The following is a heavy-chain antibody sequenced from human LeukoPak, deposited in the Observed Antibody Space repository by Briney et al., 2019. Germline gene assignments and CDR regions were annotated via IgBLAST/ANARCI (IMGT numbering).Heavy chain of an antibody. J-gene: IGHJ6*03. V-gene: IGHV3-7*01. Sequence: GGTLRLSCAASGFTFSSYWMSWVRQAPGKGLEWVANIKQDGSEKYYVDSVKGRFTISRDNAKNSLYLQMNSLRAEDTAVYYCARPRPGYYMDVWGKGTTVTVSS. CDR1: GFTFSSYW. CDR2: IKQDGSEK. D-gene: IGHD1-1*01. CDR3: ARPRPGYYMDV.